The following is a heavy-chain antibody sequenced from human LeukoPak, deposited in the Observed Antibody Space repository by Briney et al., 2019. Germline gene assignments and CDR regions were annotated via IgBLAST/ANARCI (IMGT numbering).Heavy chain of an antibody. V-gene: IGHV3-7*03. CDR1: GFTFSSYW. D-gene: IGHD2-15*01. CDR3: ARGGGTYCSGGSCYSTPDYFDY. J-gene: IGHJ4*02. Sequence: GGSLRLSCAASGFTFSSYWMSWVRQAPGKGLEWVANIKQDGSEKYYVDSVKGRFTISRDNAKNSLYLQMNSLRAEDTAVYYCARGGGTYCSGGSCYSTPDYFDYWGQGTLVTVSS. CDR2: IKQDGSEK.